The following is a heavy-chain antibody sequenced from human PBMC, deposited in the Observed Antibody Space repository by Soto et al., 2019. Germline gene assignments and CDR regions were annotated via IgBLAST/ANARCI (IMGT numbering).Heavy chain of an antibody. CDR2: ISYDGNNK. J-gene: IGHJ3*01. CDR1: GFTYSTYT. D-gene: IGHD3-10*01. CDR3: ARSHYGSGSYYNPGDF. Sequence: PGGSLRLSCAASGFTYSTYTMHWVRQAPGKGLEWVAVISYDGNNKFYADSVKGRFTISRDDSKNTVYLQMNRLRAEDTALYYCARSHYGSGSYYNPGDFWGQGTMVTVSS. V-gene: IGHV3-30-3*01.